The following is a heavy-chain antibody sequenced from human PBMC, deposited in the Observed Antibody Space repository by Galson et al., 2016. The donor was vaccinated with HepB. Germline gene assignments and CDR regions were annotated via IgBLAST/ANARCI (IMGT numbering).Heavy chain of an antibody. D-gene: IGHD6-13*01. CDR3: ARARIAALGTGAFDI. V-gene: IGHV3-21*01. Sequence: SLRLSCAASGFTFSTYTLNWVRQAPGKGLEWVSSIKNSNSDVYYEESVKGRFTISRDNAENSLYLQMDSLTAEDTAMYYCARARIAALGTGAFDIWGRGTEVTVSS. J-gene: IGHJ3*02. CDR1: GFTFSTYT. CDR2: IKNSNSDV.